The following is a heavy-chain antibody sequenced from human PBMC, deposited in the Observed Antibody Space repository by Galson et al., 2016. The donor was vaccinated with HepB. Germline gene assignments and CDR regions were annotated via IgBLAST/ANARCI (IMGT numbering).Heavy chain of an antibody. CDR1: GFIFDDYV. J-gene: IGHJ4*02. Sequence: SLRLSCAASGFIFDDYVIHWVRQSPGKGLEWVSGISYYSESIRYADSVKGRFTISRDNAKHTIYLQMNSLRPEDTALYYCAKGPELAAPLDSWGQGTLVTVSS. D-gene: IGHD6-13*01. CDR3: AKGPELAAPLDS. V-gene: IGHV3-9*01. CDR2: ISYYSESI.